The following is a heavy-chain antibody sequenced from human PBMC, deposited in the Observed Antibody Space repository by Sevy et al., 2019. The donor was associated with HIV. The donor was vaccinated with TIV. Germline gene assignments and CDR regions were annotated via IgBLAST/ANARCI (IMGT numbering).Heavy chain of an antibody. Sequence: GGSLRLSCAASGFTFSSCSMNWVRQAPGRGLEWVSSITSSSYIYYADSVKGRFTLSRDNAKNSLYLQMNSLRAEDTAVYYCARHHPGYFYGMDVWGQGTTVTVPS. V-gene: IGHV3-21*01. J-gene: IGHJ6*02. CDR1: GFTFSSCS. CDR3: ARHHPGYFYGMDV. CDR2: ITSSSYI.